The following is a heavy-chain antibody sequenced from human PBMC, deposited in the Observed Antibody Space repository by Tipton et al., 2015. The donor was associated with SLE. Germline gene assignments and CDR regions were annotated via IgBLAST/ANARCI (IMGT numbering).Heavy chain of an antibody. Sequence: SLRLSCAASGFTFSSYAMSWVRQSPGKGLEWVSCLTNSGGSTYYADSVKGRFTISRDNSRNTLYLQMSSLRAEDTATYYCAKERIDILAGYFDYWGQGTLVTVSS. V-gene: IGHV3-23*01. J-gene: IGHJ4*02. CDR1: GFTFSSYA. CDR3: AKERIDILAGYFDY. CDR2: LTNSGGST. D-gene: IGHD3-9*01.